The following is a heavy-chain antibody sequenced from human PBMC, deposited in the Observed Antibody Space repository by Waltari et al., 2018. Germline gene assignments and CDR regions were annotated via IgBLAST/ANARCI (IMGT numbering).Heavy chain of an antibody. CDR3: ARVAYSDFWSDYSSRPSFDY. J-gene: IGHJ4*02. D-gene: IGHD3-3*01. V-gene: IGHV4-38-2*02. CDR1: GYYISSNYF. CDR2: IFHSGST. Sequence: QVELQESGPGLVKPSETLSLTCKVSGYYISSNYFWGWLRQPPGKGPEWIGSIFHSGSTYYNPSHKSRVTISVDTSKNQFSLKLISVTAADTAVYYCARVAYSDFWSDYSSRPSFDYWGPGTLVTVSS.